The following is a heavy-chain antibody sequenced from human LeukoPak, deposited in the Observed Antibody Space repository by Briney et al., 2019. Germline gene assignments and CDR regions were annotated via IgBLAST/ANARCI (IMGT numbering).Heavy chain of an antibody. D-gene: IGHD6-19*01. V-gene: IGHV1-69*06. CDR3: ASRAVADTRLYWYFDL. Sequence: SVKVSCKASGGTFSSYAISWVRQAPGQGLEWMGGIIPIFGTANYAQKFQGRVTITADKSTSTAYMELSSLRSEDTAMYYCASRAVADTRLYWYFDLWGRGTLVTVSS. CDR1: GGTFSSYA. J-gene: IGHJ2*01. CDR2: IIPIFGTA.